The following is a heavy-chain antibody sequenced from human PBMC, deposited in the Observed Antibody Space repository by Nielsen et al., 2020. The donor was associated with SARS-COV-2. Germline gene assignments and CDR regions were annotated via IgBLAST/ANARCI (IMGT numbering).Heavy chain of an antibody. CDR2: IIPIFGTA. V-gene: IGHV1-69*13. J-gene: IGHJ1*01. Sequence: SVKVSCKASGGTFSSYAISWVRQAPGQGLEWMGGIIPIFGTANYAQKFQGRVTITADESTSTAYMELSSLRSEDTAVYYCASYGIAVAGTLPAEYFQHWGQGTLVTVSS. D-gene: IGHD6-19*01. CDR3: ASYGIAVAGTLPAEYFQH. CDR1: GGTFSSYA.